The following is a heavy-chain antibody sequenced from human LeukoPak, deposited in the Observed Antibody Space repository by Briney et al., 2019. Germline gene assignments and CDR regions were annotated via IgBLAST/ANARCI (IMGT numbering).Heavy chain of an antibody. V-gene: IGHV3-7*01. CDR2: IDQDGGEK. CDR3: ATYSSLNRREFQY. D-gene: IGHD3-22*01. CDR1: GFTFSNNW. J-gene: IGHJ1*01. Sequence: GGSLRLSCAVSGFTFSNNWMTWVRQAPGKGLEWVANIDQDGGEKYYVDSVKGRLTISRDNAKNSLYLQMNSLRAEDTAVYYCATYSSLNRREFQYWGQGTLLTVSS.